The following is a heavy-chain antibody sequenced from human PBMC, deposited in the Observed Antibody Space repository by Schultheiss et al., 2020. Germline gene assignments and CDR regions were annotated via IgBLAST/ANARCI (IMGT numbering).Heavy chain of an antibody. CDR1: GGSISSSNW. V-gene: IGHV4-4*02. Sequence: SETLSLTCAVSGGSISSSNWWSWVRQPPGKGLEWIGEINHSGSTYYNPSLKSRVTISVDTSKNQFSLKLSSVTAADTAVYYCARGYGSVAAPFDYWGQGTLVTVSS. CDR3: ARGYGSVAAPFDY. J-gene: IGHJ4*02. D-gene: IGHD6-19*01. CDR2: INHSGST.